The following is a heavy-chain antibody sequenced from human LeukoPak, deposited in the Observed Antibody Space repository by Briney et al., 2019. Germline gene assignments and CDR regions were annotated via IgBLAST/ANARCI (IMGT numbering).Heavy chain of an antibody. V-gene: IGHV3-48*01. CDR2: ISSSSSTI. CDR1: GFTIRSYG. J-gene: IGHJ4*02. Sequence: GGSLRLSCVASGFTIRSYGMNWVRQAPGKGLEWVSYISSSSSTIYYADSVKGRFTISRDNAKNSLYLQMNSLRAEDTAVYYCARHLLGAVVPEYWGQGTLVTVSS. CDR3: ARHLLGAVVPEY. D-gene: IGHD2-15*01.